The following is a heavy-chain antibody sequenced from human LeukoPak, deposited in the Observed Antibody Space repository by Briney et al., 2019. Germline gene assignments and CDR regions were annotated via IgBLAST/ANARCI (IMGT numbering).Heavy chain of an antibody. Sequence: GGSLRLSCAASGFTFSNYNMNWVRQAPGKGLEWVSFISSSSTYIYYADSLKGRFTISRDNAKNSLYLQMNGLRAEDTAVYYCARDYYGSGIDYWGQGTLVTVSS. D-gene: IGHD3-10*01. CDR3: ARDYYGSGIDY. CDR2: ISSSSTYI. J-gene: IGHJ4*02. CDR1: GFTFSNYN. V-gene: IGHV3-21*06.